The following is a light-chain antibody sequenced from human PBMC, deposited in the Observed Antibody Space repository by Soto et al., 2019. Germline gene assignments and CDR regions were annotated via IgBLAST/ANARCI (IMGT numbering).Light chain of an antibody. V-gene: IGKV1-5*03. J-gene: IGKJ2*01. CDR3: QQYDSYPYT. CDR2: RAS. CDR1: QSISSW. Sequence: DIQMTQSPSTLSASVGDRVTITCRASQSISSWLAWYQQKPGKAPKLLISRASSVESGVPSSFSGGGSGTEFTLTISSLQPDDFATYYCQQYDSYPYTFGQGTKLEIK.